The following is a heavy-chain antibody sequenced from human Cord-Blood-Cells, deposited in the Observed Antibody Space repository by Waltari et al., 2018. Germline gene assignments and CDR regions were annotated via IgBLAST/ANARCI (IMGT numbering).Heavy chain of an antibody. CDR1: GFTFSSYW. CDR2: IKQDGSEK. D-gene: IGHD3-22*01. CDR3: ARDSADYYDSSGYYYRDY. Sequence: EVQLVESGGGLVQPGGSLRLSCAASGFTFSSYWMSWVRPAPGKGLEWVANIKQDGSEKYYEDSVKGRFTISRDNAKNSLYLQMNSLRAEDTAVYYCARDSADYYDSSGYYYRDYWGQGTLVTVSS. V-gene: IGHV3-7*05. J-gene: IGHJ4*02.